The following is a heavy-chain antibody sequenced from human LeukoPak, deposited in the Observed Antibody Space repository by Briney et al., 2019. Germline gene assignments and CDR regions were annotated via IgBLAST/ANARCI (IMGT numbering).Heavy chain of an antibody. CDR3: ARLRLSSSGWYQFFSY. CDR2: IYPGDSDT. CDR1: GYSFSNYW. J-gene: IGHJ4*02. V-gene: IGHV5-51*01. Sequence: GESLKICCKGSGYSFSNYWVAWVRQMPGKGLEWMGIIYPGDSDTRYSPSFEGQVTMSADKSISTAYLQWSSLKASDTAIYYCARLRLSSSGWYQFFSYWGQGTLVTVSS. D-gene: IGHD6-19*01.